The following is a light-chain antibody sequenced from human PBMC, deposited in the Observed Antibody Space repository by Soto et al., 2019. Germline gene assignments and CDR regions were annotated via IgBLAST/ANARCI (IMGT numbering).Light chain of an antibody. V-gene: IGLV2-23*03. Sequence: QSALTQPASASGSPGQSITISCTGTSSDVGSYNLVSWYQQHPGTANKLMIYDGSKRPSGVSNCFSGSKSGNTASLTISELQAEDEDYYYCCSYGGSSYFFGGGTKLTVL. CDR2: DGS. CDR1: SSDVGSYNL. CDR3: CSYGGSSYF. J-gene: IGLJ2*01.